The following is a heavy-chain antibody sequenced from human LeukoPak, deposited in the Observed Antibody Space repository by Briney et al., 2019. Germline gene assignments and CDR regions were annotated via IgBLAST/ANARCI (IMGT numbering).Heavy chain of an antibody. CDR3: AKGFDSGRFPFDAFDI. CDR2: ISGSGGST. J-gene: IGHJ3*02. CDR1: GFTFSSHA. D-gene: IGHD3-10*01. Sequence: GGSLRLSCAASGFTFSSHAMSWVRQAPGKGREGLSAISGSGGSTYYADSVKGRFTSSRDNSKNTLYLQMDSLRAEDTAVYYCAKGFDSGRFPFDAFDIWGQGTMVTVSS. V-gene: IGHV3-23*01.